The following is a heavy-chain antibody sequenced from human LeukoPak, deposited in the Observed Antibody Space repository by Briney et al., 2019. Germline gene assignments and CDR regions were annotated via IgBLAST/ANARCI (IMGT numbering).Heavy chain of an antibody. CDR3: ARDRSPYSSNWFDP. CDR2: IRYDGSNK. Sequence: GGSLRLPCAASGFTFSSFGRHWVRQAPGKGLEWVAFIRYDGSNKYYADSVKGRFTISRDNSKNTLYLQMNSLRAEDTAVYYCARDRSPYSSNWFDPGGQGTLVTVSS. V-gene: IGHV3-30*02. CDR1: GFTFSSFG. J-gene: IGHJ5*02. D-gene: IGHD5-18*01.